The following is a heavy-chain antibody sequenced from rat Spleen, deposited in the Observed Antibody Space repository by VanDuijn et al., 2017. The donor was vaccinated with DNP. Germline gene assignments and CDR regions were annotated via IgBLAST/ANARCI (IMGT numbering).Heavy chain of an antibody. D-gene: IGHD1-2*01. J-gene: IGHJ4*01. CDR2: INKDSSTI. Sequence: EVQLVESGGGLVQPGRSLKLSCVASGFSFRDYDMAWVRQAPGKGLEWIAEINKDSSTIKYTPSLKDKLAISRDNAQNTLYLQMSKLGSEDTAIYYCARGRLYPHYAMDAWGQGTSVTVSS. V-gene: IGHV4-2*01. CDR1: GFSFRDYD. CDR3: ARGRLYPHYAMDA.